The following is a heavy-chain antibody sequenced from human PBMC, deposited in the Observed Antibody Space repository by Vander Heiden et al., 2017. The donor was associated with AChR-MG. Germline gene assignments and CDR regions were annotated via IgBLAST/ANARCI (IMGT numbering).Heavy chain of an antibody. CDR2: IYYSGST. Sequence: QVQLQESGPGLVKPSQTLSLTCTVSGGSISSGGYYWSWIRQHPGKGLEWIGYIYYSGSTYYNPSLKSRVTISVDTSKNQFSLKLSSVTAADTAVYYCARALTWGYYYGSGTLGFFFDYWGQGTLVTVSS. D-gene: IGHD3-10*01. CDR3: ARALTWGYYYGSGTLGFFFDY. CDR1: GGSISSGGYY. J-gene: IGHJ4*02. V-gene: IGHV4-31*03.